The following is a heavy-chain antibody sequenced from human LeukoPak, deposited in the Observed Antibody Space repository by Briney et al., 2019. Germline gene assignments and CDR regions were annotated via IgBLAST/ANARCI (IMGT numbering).Heavy chain of an antibody. CDR1: GFTFSSYA. CDR2: ISGSGGST. CDR3: AKMTVAERASDFDY. D-gene: IGHD6-19*01. J-gene: IGHJ4*02. V-gene: IGHV3-23*01. Sequence: GGSLRLSCAASGFTFSSYAMSWVRQAPGEGLEWVSAISGSGGSTYYADSVKGRFTISRDNSKNTLYLQMNSLRAEDTAVYYCAKMTVAERASDFDYWGQGTLVTVSS.